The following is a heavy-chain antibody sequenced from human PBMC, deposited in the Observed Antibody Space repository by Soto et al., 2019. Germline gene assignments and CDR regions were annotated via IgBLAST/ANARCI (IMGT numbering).Heavy chain of an antibody. D-gene: IGHD2-2*01. CDR1: GGSFSGYY. CDR3: GRTYCSSTSCYDY. V-gene: IGHV4-34*01. J-gene: IGHJ4*02. CDR2: INHSGST. Sequence: QVPLQQWGAGLLKPSETLSLTCAVYGGSFSGYYWSWIRQPPGKGLDWIGEINHSGSTNYNPSLKSRVTISVDTSKNQFSLKLSSVTAADTAVYYCGRTYCSSTSCYDYWGQGTLVTVSS.